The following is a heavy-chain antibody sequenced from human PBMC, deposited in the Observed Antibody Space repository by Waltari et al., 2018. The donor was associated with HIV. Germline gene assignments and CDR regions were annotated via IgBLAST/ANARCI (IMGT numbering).Heavy chain of an antibody. CDR2: IYPGDSDT. D-gene: IGHD6-19*01. CDR3: ARRRTVAGTSSCFDF. CDR1: GSSFTNYW. V-gene: IGHV5-51*07. Sequence: ELQLVQSGAEVKNPGESLKLSGTASGSSFTNYWIGRVDQEPGQGLEWMGIIYPGDSDTRYSPSFQGQVTISADRSISTAYLQWSSLKASDTAMYYCARRRTVAGTSSCFDFWGQGTLVTVSS. J-gene: IGHJ4*02.